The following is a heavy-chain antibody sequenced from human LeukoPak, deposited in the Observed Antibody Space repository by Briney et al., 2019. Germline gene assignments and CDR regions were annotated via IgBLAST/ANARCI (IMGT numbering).Heavy chain of an antibody. CDR2: IIPIFGTA. CDR1: GYTFTSYG. V-gene: IGHV1-2*02. J-gene: IGHJ3*02. CDR3: ARAGLWDYYDSSGYHNGAFDI. Sequence: ASVKVSCKASGYTFTSYGIGWVRQAPGQGLEWMGGIIPIFGTANYAQKFQGRVTMTRDTSISTAYMELSSLRSDDTAVYYCARAGLWDYYDSSGYHNGAFDIWGQGTMVTVSS. D-gene: IGHD3-22*01.